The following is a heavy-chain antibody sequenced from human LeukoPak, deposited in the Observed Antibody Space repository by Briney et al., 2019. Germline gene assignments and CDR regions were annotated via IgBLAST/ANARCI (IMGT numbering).Heavy chain of an antibody. V-gene: IGHV3-48*01. CDR2: ISSSSSTI. CDR1: GFTFSSYA. CDR3: ARESSQWLVPDLNDAFDI. Sequence: TGGSLRLSCAASGFTFSSYAMSWVRQAPGKGLEWVSYISSSSSTIYYADSVKGRFTISRDNAKNSLYLQMNSLRAEDTAVYYCARESSQWLVPDLNDAFDIWGQGTMVTVSS. D-gene: IGHD6-19*01. J-gene: IGHJ3*02.